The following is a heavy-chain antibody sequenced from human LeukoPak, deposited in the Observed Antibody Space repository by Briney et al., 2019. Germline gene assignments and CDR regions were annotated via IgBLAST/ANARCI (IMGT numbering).Heavy chain of an antibody. J-gene: IGHJ4*02. D-gene: IGHD3-22*01. CDR2: IRGSGGST. V-gene: IGHV3-23*01. CDR3: AKDGNYYDSSGYSD. Sequence: PGASLRLSCAASGFTFIGYAMSRVRQAPGKGLEWVSVIRGSGGSTYYADSVKGRFTISRDNSKNTLYLQMNSLRAEDTAVYYCAKDGNYYDSSGYSDWGQGTLVTVSS. CDR1: GFTFIGYA.